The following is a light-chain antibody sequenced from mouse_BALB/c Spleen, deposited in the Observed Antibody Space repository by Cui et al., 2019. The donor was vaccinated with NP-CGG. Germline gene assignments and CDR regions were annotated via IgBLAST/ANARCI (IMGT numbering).Light chain of an antibody. J-gene: IGLJ1*01. CDR2: GTN. CDR1: TGIVTTSNY. V-gene: IGLV1*01. Sequence: PVGTHESARTTSPGETVTLTCRSSTGIVTTSNYANWVQEKPDHLFTGLIGGTNNRAPGVPARFSGSLIGDKAALTITGAQTEDESIYFCALWYSNHWVFGGGTKLTVL. CDR3: ALWYSNHWV.